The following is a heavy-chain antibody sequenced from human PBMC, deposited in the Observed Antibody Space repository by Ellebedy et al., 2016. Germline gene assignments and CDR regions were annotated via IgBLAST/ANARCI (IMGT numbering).Heavy chain of an antibody. Sequence: SETLSLXXTVSGGSISGHYWSWIRQPAGKGLEWIGHIYVSGSTDYNPSLKSRVTMSVDTSKKQFSLKLTSVTAANTAVYYCARGTGYSYAKWFHPWGQGTLVTVSS. CDR3: ARGTGYSYAKWFHP. CDR1: GGSISGHY. J-gene: IGHJ5*02. V-gene: IGHV4-4*07. CDR2: IYVSGST. D-gene: IGHD5-18*01.